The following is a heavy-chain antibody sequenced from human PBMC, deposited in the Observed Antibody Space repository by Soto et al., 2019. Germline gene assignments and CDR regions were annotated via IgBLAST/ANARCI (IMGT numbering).Heavy chain of an antibody. CDR3: ATHEIGHCISTSCYKGGYYYGMDV. D-gene: IGHD2-2*02. CDR1: GGTFSSYA. J-gene: IGHJ6*02. Sequence: QVQLVQSGAEVKKPGSSVKVSCKASGGTFSSYAISWVRQAPGQGLEWMGGIIPIFATADYAQKFQGRVTITADESTSTAYMELSRLRSEDTAVYYCATHEIGHCISTSCYKGGYYYGMDVWGQGTTVTVSS. CDR2: IIPIFATA. V-gene: IGHV1-69*12.